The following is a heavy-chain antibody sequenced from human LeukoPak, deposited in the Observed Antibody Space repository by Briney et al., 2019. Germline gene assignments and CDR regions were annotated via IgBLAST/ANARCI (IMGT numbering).Heavy chain of an antibody. CDR2: IKQDGSEK. D-gene: IGHD3-9*01. Sequence: GGSLRLSCAASGFTFSSYWMSWVRQAPGKGLEWVANIKQDGSEKYYVDSVKGRFTISRDNAKNSLYLQMNSLRAEDTAAYYCARTPVLRYFGRNWFDPWGQGTLVTVSS. J-gene: IGHJ5*02. V-gene: IGHV3-7*01. CDR3: ARTPVLRYFGRNWFDP. CDR1: GFTFSSYW.